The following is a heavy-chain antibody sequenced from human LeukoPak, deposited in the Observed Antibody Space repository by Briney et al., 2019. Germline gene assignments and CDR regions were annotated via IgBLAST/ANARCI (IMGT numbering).Heavy chain of an antibody. CDR2: IIGTSEM. J-gene: IGHJ3*02. Sequence: PGGSMRLSCAASGFRFSSYTMNWVRLAPGRGLEWVSSIIGTSEMHYADSVKGRFTLSRDNDKNSLFLQLYSLSVEDTAVYYCTRAIIVALGTGPFDIWGQGTVVTVSS. CDR3: TRAIIVALGTGPFDI. D-gene: IGHD6-13*01. V-gene: IGHV3-21*06. CDR1: GFRFSSYT.